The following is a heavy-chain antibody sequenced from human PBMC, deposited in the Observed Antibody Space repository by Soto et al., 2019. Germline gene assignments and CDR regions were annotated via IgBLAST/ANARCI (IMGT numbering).Heavy chain of an antibody. Sequence: QVQLVQSGAEVKKPGASVKVSCKASGYTFTTYDINWVRQATGQGLEWMGWMNPNSGKTAYAQRFQGRVSMTMDTSINTACMELTSLRPDDTAVYYCARRGVAAAGTGDYWGQGTLVTVSS. CDR2: MNPNSGKT. V-gene: IGHV1-8*01. D-gene: IGHD6-13*01. CDR3: ARRGVAAAGTGDY. CDR1: GYTFTTYD. J-gene: IGHJ4*02.